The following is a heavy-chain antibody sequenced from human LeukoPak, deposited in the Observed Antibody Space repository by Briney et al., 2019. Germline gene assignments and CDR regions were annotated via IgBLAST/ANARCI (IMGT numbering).Heavy chain of an antibody. J-gene: IGHJ4*02. D-gene: IGHD6-6*01. Sequence: SGGPLRLSCAASGFTFSSYAMSWVRQAPGKGLEWVSAISGSGGSTYYADSVKGRFTISRDNSKNTLYLQMNSLRAEDTAVYYCAKDQSSIAARSFDYWGQGTLVTVSS. V-gene: IGHV3-23*01. CDR2: ISGSGGST. CDR3: AKDQSSIAARSFDY. CDR1: GFTFSSYA.